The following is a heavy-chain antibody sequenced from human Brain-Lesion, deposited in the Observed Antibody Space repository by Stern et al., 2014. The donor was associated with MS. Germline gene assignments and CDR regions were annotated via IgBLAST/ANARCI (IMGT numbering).Heavy chain of an antibody. V-gene: IGHV4-61*02. D-gene: IGHD2-2*01. J-gene: IGHJ6*02. CDR3: GRVVPGFQYYATDV. CDR2: IFNSGSP. CDR1: GGSISSGGYY. Sequence: QLQLQESGPGLVKPSQTLSLSCTVSGGSISSGGYYWSWIRQPAGKGLEWIGRIFNSGSPSYNPSLKSRVPLSIDTSKTQFSLRLNSMTAADTAVYARGRVVPGFQYYATDVWGQGTTVIVSS.